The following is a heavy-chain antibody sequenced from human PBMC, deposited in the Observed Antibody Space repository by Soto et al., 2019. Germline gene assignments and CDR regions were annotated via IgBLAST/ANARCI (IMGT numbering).Heavy chain of an antibody. Sequence: GSLRLSCAASGFTFSTYAMSWVRQAPRSGLEWVSGVTNLGGTINYADSVKGRFTISRDNSKNTLYLQMSSLRAEDTAVYYCAKDGNNGYAFDHWGQGTLVTVSS. CDR3: AKDGNNGYAFDH. CDR1: GFTFSTYA. CDR2: VTNLGGTI. D-gene: IGHD2-2*03. V-gene: IGHV3-23*01. J-gene: IGHJ4*02.